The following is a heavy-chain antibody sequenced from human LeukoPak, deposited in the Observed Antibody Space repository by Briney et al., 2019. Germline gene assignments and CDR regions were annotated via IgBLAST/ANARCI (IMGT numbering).Heavy chain of an antibody. CDR3: ARDRGTQLWTHAPPRPYYYMDV. D-gene: IGHD5-18*01. CDR1: RYTFTGYY. V-gene: IGHV1-69*05. Sequence: ASVKVSCKASRYTFTGYYMHWVRQAPGQGLEWMGGIIPIFGTANYAQKFQGRVTITTDESTSTAYVELSSLRSEDTAVYYCARDRGTQLWTHAPPRPYYYMDVWGKGTTVTVSS. CDR2: IIPIFGTA. J-gene: IGHJ6*03.